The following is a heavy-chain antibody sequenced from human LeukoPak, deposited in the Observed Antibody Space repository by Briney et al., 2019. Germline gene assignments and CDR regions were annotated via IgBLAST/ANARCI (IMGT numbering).Heavy chain of an antibody. V-gene: IGHV3-23*01. Sequence: GGSLRLSCAASGFTFSSYATHWVRQAPGKGLEWVSAISGSGGTTNYADSVKGRLTISRDNSQNTLYLQMNSLRAEDTAVYYCAKRTPYSSGSYYFDYWGQGTLVTVSS. CDR3: AKRTPYSSGSYYFDY. CDR1: GFTFSSYA. CDR2: ISGSGGTT. J-gene: IGHJ4*02. D-gene: IGHD3-22*01.